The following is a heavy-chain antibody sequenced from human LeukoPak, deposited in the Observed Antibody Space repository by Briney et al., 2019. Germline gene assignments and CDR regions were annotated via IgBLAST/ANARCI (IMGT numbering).Heavy chain of an antibody. CDR2: IYYTGRT. Sequence: PSETLSLTCTVSDGSISSADYSWSWIRQHPGKGLEWIGYIYYTGRTLYNPSLKSRVTISVDTSKNQFSLRLSPVTAADTAVYYCTRVGSSSYDYVWGSHQKFNWFDAWGQGILVTVSS. CDR3: TRVGSSSYDYVWGSHQKFNWFDA. J-gene: IGHJ5*02. CDR1: DGSISSADYS. V-gene: IGHV4-31*03. D-gene: IGHD3-16*02.